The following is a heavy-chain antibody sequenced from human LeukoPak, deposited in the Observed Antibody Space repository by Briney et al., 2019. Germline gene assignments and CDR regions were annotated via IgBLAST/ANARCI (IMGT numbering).Heavy chain of an antibody. Sequence: GASVKVSCKASGYTFTGYYMHWVRQAPGQGLEWMGWINPNSGGTYFAQKFQGRVTVTRDTFIATAYMELSRLTSDDTAIYYCARDLRDVMRTGIPYEIDYWGQGTLVTVSS. V-gene: IGHV1-2*02. CDR2: INPNSGGT. CDR1: GYTFTGYY. D-gene: IGHD1-1*01. J-gene: IGHJ4*02. CDR3: ARDLRDVMRTGIPYEIDY.